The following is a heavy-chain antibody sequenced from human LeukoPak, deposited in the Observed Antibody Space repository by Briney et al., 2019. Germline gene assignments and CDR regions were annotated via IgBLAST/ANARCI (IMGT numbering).Heavy chain of an antibody. CDR2: INHSGST. V-gene: IGHV4-34*01. CDR3: ARGQQQPDY. CDR1: GGSFSGYY. J-gene: IGHJ4*02. Sequence: SETLSLTCAVYGGSFSGYYWSWIRQPPGKGLEWIGEINHSGSTNYNPSLKSRVTISVGTSKNQFSLKLSSVTAADTAVYYCARGQQQPDYWGQGTLVTVSS. D-gene: IGHD6-13*01.